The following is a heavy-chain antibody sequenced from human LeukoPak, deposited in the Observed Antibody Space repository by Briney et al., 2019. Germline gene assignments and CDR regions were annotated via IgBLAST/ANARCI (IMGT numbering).Heavy chain of an antibody. Sequence: AASVKVSCKASVYTFTSYDINWVRQATGQGLERMGWMNPNSGNTGYAQKFQGRVTMTRNTSISTAYMELSSLRSEDTAVYYCARVGSSSSVLYYYYYMDVWGKGTTVTVSS. CDR3: ARVGSSSSVLYYYYYMDV. CDR1: VYTFTSYD. CDR2: MNPNSGNT. V-gene: IGHV1-8*01. J-gene: IGHJ6*03. D-gene: IGHD6-6*01.